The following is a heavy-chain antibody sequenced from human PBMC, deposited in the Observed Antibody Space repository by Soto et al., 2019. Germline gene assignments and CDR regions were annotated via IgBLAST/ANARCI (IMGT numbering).Heavy chain of an antibody. CDR2: IMPIFRTP. J-gene: IGHJ6*02. CDR3: ARDKDRQQLGGNYYYVLDV. D-gene: IGHD3-3*02. Sequence: QVQLEQSGAEVKKPGSSVKVSCKASGGTFSTSAISWVRQAPGQGLEWMGGIMPIFRTPDYAQKFQGRVTMPTDAFTSTVYVELSGLRSDDTAVYYCARDKDRQQLGGNYYYVLDVWGQGTTVTVSS. V-gene: IGHV1-69*05. CDR1: GGTFSTSA.